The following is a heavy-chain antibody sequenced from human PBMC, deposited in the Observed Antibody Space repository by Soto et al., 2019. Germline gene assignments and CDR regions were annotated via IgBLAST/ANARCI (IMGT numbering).Heavy chain of an antibody. D-gene: IGHD3-10*01. V-gene: IGHV3-74*01. Sequence: EVQLVESGGGLVQPGGSLRLSCAASGFTFTGSWMHWVRQAPGKGLVWVSRINGDGSGTSYADFVKGRFIISRDDAKNTLFLQMNGLRAEDTAVYYCARGIFGSGTANDYWCQGTLVTVSS. CDR1: GFTFTGSW. CDR2: INGDGSGT. CDR3: ARGIFGSGTANDY. J-gene: IGHJ4*02.